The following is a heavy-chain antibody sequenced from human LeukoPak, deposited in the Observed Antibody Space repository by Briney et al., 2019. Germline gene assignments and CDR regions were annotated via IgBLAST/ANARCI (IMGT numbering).Heavy chain of an antibody. CDR3: AKSIAASGYDY. J-gene: IGHJ4*02. CDR1: GLSFGSYG. Sequence: GGTLRLSCAASGLSFGSYGMSWLREAPGKGLEWLSDFSGSGDSTYYADSVKDLFTISRDNSNNTLYLQMNRLRAEDTAVYYCAKSIAASGYDYWGQGTLVADSS. V-gene: IGHV3-23*01. D-gene: IGHD6-13*01. CDR2: FSGSGDST.